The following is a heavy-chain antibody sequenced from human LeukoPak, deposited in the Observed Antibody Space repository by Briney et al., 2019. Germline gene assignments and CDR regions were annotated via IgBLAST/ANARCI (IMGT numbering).Heavy chain of an antibody. CDR1: GFTFSSYS. CDR3: VRVSPLTFYYYMDV. J-gene: IGHJ6*03. Sequence: GGSLRLSCAASGFTFSSYSMNWVRQAPGKGLEWVSSISSSSSYIYYADSVKGRFTISRDNAKNSLYLQMNSLRAEDTAVYYCVRVSPLTFYYYMDVWGKGTTVTVSS. CDR2: ISSSSSYI. D-gene: IGHD2/OR15-2a*01. V-gene: IGHV3-21*01.